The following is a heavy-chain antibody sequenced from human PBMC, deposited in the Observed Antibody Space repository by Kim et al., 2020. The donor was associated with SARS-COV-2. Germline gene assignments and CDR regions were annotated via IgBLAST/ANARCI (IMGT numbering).Heavy chain of an antibody. V-gene: IGHV3-23*01. CDR1: GFTFSSYA. D-gene: IGHD3-22*01. CDR3: AKGRYYYDSSGYYWSFYFDY. CDR2: ISGSGGST. J-gene: IGHJ4*02. Sequence: GGSLRLSCAASGFTFSSYAMSWVRQAPGKGLEWVSAISGSGGSTYYADSVKGRFTISRDNSKNTLYLQMNSLRAEDTAVYYCAKGRYYYDSSGYYWSFYFDYWGQGTLVTVSS.